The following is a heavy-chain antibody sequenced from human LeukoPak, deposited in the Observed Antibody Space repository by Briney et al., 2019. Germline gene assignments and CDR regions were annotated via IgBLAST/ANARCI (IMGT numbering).Heavy chain of an antibody. CDR2: ISAYNGNT. CDR1: GYTFTSYD. V-gene: IGHV1-18*01. D-gene: IGHD6-13*01. Sequence: ASVKVSCKASGYTFTSYDINWVRQATGQGLEWMGWISAYNGNTNYAQKLQGRVTMTTDTSTSTAYMELRSLRSDDTAVYYCARRGSSYYYYYGMDVWGQGTTVTVSS. CDR3: ARRGSSYYYYYGMDV. J-gene: IGHJ6*02.